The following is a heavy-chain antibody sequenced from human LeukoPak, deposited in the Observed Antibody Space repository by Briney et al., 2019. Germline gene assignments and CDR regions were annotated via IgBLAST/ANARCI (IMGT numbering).Heavy chain of an antibody. D-gene: IGHD6-19*01. CDR3: ARGGYSSGWRLDY. J-gene: IGHJ4*02. V-gene: IGHV6-1*01. CDR2: TYYRSKWYN. Sequence: SQTLSLTCAISGDSVSSNSAAWNWIRQSPSRGLEWLGRTYYRSKWYNDYSVFVKSRITINPDTSKNQFSLQLNSVTPEDTAVYYCARGGYSSGWRLDYRGQGTLVTVSS. CDR1: GDSVSSNSAA.